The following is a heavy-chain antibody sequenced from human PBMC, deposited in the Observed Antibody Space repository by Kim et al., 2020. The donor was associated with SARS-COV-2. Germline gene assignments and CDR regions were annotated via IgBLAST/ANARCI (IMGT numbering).Heavy chain of an antibody. Sequence: GGSLRLSCAASGFTFSNAWMSWVRQAPGKGLEWVGRIKSKTDGGTTDYAAPVKGRFTISRDDSKNTLYLQMNSLKTEDTAVYYCTTGYYYDSSGYYIDYWGQGTLVTVSS. CDR2: IKSKTDGGTT. CDR1: GFTFSNAW. V-gene: IGHV3-15*01. J-gene: IGHJ4*02. CDR3: TTGYYYDSSGYYIDY. D-gene: IGHD3-22*01.